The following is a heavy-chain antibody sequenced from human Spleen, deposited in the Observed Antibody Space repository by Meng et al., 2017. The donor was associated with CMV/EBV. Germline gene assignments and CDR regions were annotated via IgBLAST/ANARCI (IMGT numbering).Heavy chain of an antibody. Sequence: GESLKISCAASGFTFSSYSMNWVRQAPGKGLEWVANIKQDGSEKYYVDSVKGRFTISRDNAKNSLYLQMNSLRAEDTAVYYCARPKPDFWSGPFDYWGQGTLVTVSS. D-gene: IGHD3-3*01. CDR1: GFTFSSYS. CDR2: IKQDGSEK. V-gene: IGHV3-7*01. CDR3: ARPKPDFWSGPFDY. J-gene: IGHJ4*02.